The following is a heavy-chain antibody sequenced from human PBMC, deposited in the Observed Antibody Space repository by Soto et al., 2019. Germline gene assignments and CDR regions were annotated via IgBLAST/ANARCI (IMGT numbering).Heavy chain of an antibody. V-gene: IGHV3-23*01. D-gene: IGHD3-9*01. CDR3: AKPPLLYYDILTGPPNYFDY. J-gene: IGHJ4*02. CDR1: GFTFSSYA. CDR2: ISGSGGST. Sequence: GGSLRLSCAASGFTFSSYAMSWVRQAPEKGLEWVSAISGSGGSTYYADSVKGRFTISRDNSKNTLYLQMNSLRAEDTAVYYCAKPPLLYYDILTGPPNYFDYWGQGTLVTVSS.